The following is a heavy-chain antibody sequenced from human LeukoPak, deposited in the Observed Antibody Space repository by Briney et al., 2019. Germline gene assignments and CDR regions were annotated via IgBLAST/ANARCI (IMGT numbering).Heavy chain of an antibody. CDR1: GGSISSYY. CDR2: MYYSGST. V-gene: IGHV4-59*01. CDR3: ARVVGCSSTSCYSLRYYYYYMDV. D-gene: IGHD2-2*01. Sequence: PSETLSLTCTVSGGSISSYYWSWIRQHPGKGLEWIGYMYYSGSTNYNPSLKSRVTISVDTSKNQFSLKLSSVTAADTAVYYCARVVGCSSTSCYSLRYYYYYMDVWGKGTTVTVSS. J-gene: IGHJ6*03.